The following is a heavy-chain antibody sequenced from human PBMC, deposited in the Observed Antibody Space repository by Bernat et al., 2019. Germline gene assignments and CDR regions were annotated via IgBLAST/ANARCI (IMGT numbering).Heavy chain of an antibody. CDR2: IKSKTDGGKK. V-gene: IGHV3-15*01. CDR1: GFTFSNAW. CDR3: TTDERYYGSGVYYYMDV. D-gene: IGHD3-10*01. Sequence: EVQLVESGGGLVKPGGSLRLSCAASGFTFSNAWMSWVRQAPGKGLEWVGRIKSKTDGGKKVYAAPVKGRFTISRDDSKNTLYLQMNSLKTEDTAVYYCTTDERYYGSGVYYYMDVWGKGTTVTVSS. J-gene: IGHJ6*03.